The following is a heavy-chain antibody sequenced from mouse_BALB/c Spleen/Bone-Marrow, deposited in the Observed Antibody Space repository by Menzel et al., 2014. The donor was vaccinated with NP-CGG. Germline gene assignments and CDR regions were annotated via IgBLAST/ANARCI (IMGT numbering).Heavy chain of an antibody. CDR3: ARKGAMSTQYYAMDY. Sequence: EVQGVESGGGLVQPGGSRKLSCAASGFTFSSFGMHWVRQAPEKGLEWVAYISNGSSTIYYADTVKGRFTISRDNPKNTLYLQMTRIRYEDTAMYYCARKGAMSTQYYAMDYWGQGTSVTVSS. CDR2: ISNGSSTI. V-gene: IGHV5-17*02. D-gene: IGHD2-4*01. J-gene: IGHJ4*01. CDR1: GFTFSSFG.